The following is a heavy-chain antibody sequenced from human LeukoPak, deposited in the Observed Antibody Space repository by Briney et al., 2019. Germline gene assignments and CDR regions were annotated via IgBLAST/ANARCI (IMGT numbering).Heavy chain of an antibody. J-gene: IGHJ4*02. CDR3: ASGPTYYYDSSGYYSEFDY. Sequence: KVSCKASGGTFSSYAISWVRQAPGQGLEWMGGIIPIFGTANYAQKFQGRVTITADESTSTAYMELSSLRSEDTAVYYCASGPTYYYDSSGYYSEFDYWGQGTLVTVSS. D-gene: IGHD3-22*01. V-gene: IGHV1-69*01. CDR1: GGTFSSYA. CDR2: IIPIFGTA.